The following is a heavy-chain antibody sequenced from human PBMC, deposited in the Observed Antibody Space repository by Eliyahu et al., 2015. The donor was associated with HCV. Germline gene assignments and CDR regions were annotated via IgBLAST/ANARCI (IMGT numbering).Heavy chain of an antibody. V-gene: IGHV1-69*01. CDR1: GGTFSSYA. CDR3: ARYNWNDDGDYYYYGMDV. J-gene: IGHJ6*02. CDR2: LIPIFGTA. Sequence: QVQLVQSGAEVKKPGSSVKVSCKASGGTFSSYAIXWVXXAPGQGLEWMGGLIPIFGTANYAQKFQGRVTITADESTSTAYMELSSLRSEDTAVYYCARYNWNDDGDYYYYGMDVWGQGTTVTVSS. D-gene: IGHD1-1*01.